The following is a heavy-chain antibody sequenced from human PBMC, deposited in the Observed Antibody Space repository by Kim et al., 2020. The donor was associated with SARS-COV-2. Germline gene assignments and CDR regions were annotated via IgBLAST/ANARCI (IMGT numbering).Heavy chain of an antibody. CDR3: ARDLSGYFDY. Sequence: GGSLRLSCVASGFTVSSNFVRWVRQAPGKGLEWVSVMYSGGSTYYADSVKGRLTMSRDNSKNTLYLQMNSVRAEDTAVYYCARDLSGYFDYWGQGTLAT. J-gene: IGHJ4*02. V-gene: IGHV3-53*01. CDR2: MYSGGST. CDR1: GFTVSSNF. D-gene: IGHD2-15*01.